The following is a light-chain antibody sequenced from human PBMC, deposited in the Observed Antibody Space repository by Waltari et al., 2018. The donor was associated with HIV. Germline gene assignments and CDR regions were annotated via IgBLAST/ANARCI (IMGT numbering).Light chain of an antibody. J-gene: IGLJ3*02. CDR1: NFNIGRNL. V-gene: IGLV1-47*01. Sequence: QSVLTQPPSASGTPGQRVTISCSGSNFNIGRNLVYWYQQFPGSAPQLPISTNSQRPSGFPYRFSGSKSGTSASLAISGLRSEDEADYYCAVWDDSLTGRVFGGGTKLTVL. CDR3: AVWDDSLTGRV. CDR2: TNS.